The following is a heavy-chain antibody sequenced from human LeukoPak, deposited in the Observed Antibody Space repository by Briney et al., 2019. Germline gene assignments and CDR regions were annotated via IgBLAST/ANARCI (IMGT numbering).Heavy chain of an antibody. CDR1: GGSPSSGDYY. Sequence: SETLSLTCAVSGGSPSSGDYYWRWIRQPPGKGLEWVGYIYYSGTTDYNPSLKSRVSKSVDTSKNQFSLTLTSVTAADTAVYYCARVVPNCSGGRCYFPYFDYWGQGTRVAGSS. CDR2: IYYSGTT. J-gene: IGHJ4*02. V-gene: IGHV4-30-4*01. CDR3: ARVVPNCSGGRCYFPYFDY. D-gene: IGHD2-15*01.